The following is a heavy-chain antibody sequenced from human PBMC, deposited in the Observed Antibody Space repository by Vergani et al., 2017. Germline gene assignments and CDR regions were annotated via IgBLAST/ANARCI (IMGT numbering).Heavy chain of an antibody. J-gene: IGHJ4*02. CDR1: GFTFDDYA. D-gene: IGHD3-10*01. CDR3: ARSGSYIYYFDY. V-gene: IGHV3-9*01. Sequence: VQLVESGGGVVQPGGSLRLSCAASGFTFDDYAMHWVRQPPGKGLEWVSGISWNSGRIDYADSVKGRFTISRDNAKNSLYLQMNSLRAEDTALYYCARSGSYIYYFDYWGQGTLVTVSS. CDR2: ISWNSGRI.